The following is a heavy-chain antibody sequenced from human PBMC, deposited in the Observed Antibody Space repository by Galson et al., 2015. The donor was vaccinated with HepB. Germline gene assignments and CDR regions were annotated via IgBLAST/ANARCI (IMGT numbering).Heavy chain of an antibody. V-gene: IGHV3-11*01. J-gene: IGHJ4*02. CDR1: GFTFSDYY. CDR3: ARRPGYYLPLFDY. Sequence: LRLSCAASGFTFSDYYMSWIRQAPGKGLEWVSYISSSGSTIYYADSVKGRFTISRDNAKNSLYLQMNSLRAEDTAVYYCARRPGYYLPLFDYWGQETLVTVSS. CDR2: ISSSGSTI. D-gene: IGHD3-22*01.